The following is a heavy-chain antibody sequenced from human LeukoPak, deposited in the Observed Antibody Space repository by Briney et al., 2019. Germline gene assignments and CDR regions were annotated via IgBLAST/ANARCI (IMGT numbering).Heavy chain of an antibody. D-gene: IGHD3-22*01. CDR2: ISGSGGST. V-gene: IGHV3-23*01. J-gene: IGHJ4*02. CDR1: GFTFSSYA. CDR3: AKDTLLYDSSGYYTFDY. Sequence: PGGSLRLSCAASGFTFSSYAMSWVRQAPGKGLEWVSAISGSGGSTYYADSVKGRFTISRDNPKNTLYLQMNSLRAEDTAVYYCAKDTLLYDSSGYYTFDYWGQGTLVTVSS.